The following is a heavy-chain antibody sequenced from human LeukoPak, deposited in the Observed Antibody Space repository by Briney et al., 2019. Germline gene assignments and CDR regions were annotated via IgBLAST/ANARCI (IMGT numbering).Heavy chain of an antibody. Sequence: VASVKVSCKASGYTFTSYYMHWVRQAPGQGLEWMGIINPSGGSTSYAQKFQGRVTMTRDTSTSTVYMELSSLRSEDTAVYYCARASDSSGYYAPQHYFDYWGQGTLVTVS. D-gene: IGHD3-22*01. CDR1: GYTFTSYY. J-gene: IGHJ4*02. CDR2: INPSGGST. V-gene: IGHV1-46*03. CDR3: ARASDSSGYYAPQHYFDY.